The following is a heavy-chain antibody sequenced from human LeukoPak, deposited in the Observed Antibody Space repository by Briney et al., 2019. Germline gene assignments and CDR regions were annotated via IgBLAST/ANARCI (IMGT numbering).Heavy chain of an antibody. V-gene: IGHV4-4*02. Sequence: SETLSLTCAVSGGSISSNNWWSWVRQPPGKGLEWIGEIYHHGATNYNPSLKSRVTLSVDKSKNQFSLELSSVTAADTAVYYCARGPSMAAHLDYWGQGTLVTVSS. CDR3: ARGPSMAAHLDY. CDR1: GGSISSNNW. J-gene: IGHJ4*02. CDR2: IYHHGAT. D-gene: IGHD5-24*01.